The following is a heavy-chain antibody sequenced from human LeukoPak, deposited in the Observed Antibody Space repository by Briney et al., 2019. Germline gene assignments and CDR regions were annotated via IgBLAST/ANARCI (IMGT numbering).Heavy chain of an antibody. D-gene: IGHD3-22*01. Sequence: GSLRLSCAASGFTFSSYAMHWVRQAPGKGLEWVAVISYDGSNKYYADSVKGRFTISRDNSKNTLYLQMNSLRAEDTAVYYCARDLRYDSSGFELWGQGTLVTVSS. CDR3: ARDLRYDSSGFEL. CDR2: ISYDGSNK. J-gene: IGHJ4*02. V-gene: IGHV3-30-3*01. CDR1: GFTFSSYA.